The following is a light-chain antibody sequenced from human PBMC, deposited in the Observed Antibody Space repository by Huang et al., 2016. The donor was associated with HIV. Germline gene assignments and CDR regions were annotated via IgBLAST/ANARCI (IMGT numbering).Light chain of an antibody. Sequence: DIVMTQSPDSLTVSLGERATIKCRSSQSVLYSSNSKNYLAWFQQKPGRVPRLLIYWASAREAGVPDRFSGSGSGTDFTLTIDRLEAEDAAIYYCQQYYRLPQTFGQGTRVEIK. CDR1: QSVLYSSNSKNY. CDR3: QQYYRLPQT. CDR2: WAS. V-gene: IGKV4-1*01. J-gene: IGKJ1*01.